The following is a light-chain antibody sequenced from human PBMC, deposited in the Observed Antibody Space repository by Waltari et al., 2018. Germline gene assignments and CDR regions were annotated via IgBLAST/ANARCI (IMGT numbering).Light chain of an antibody. CDR1: SLRNYY. J-gene: IGLJ2*01. Sequence: SSELTQDPAVSVALGQTVMITCQGDSLRNYYANWYQQKPGQAPVLVIYGKNNRPSGLPDRFSGSSSGNPASLTIAGAQAEDEADYYCTSRDSSGNHPVVFGGGTRLTVL. V-gene: IGLV3-19*01. CDR3: TSRDSSGNHPVV. CDR2: GKN.